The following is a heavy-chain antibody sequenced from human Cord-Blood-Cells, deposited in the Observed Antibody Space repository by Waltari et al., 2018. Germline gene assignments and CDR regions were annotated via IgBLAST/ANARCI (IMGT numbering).Heavy chain of an antibody. CDR1: GFTFSSYA. Sequence: QVQLVESGGGVVQPGRSLRLSCAASGFTFSSYAMHWVRQAPGKGLEWVAVISYDGSNKYYADSVKGRFTISRDNSKNRLYLQMNSLRAEDTAVYYGARDYEGYCSSTSCSTPWFDPWGQGTLVTVSS. J-gene: IGHJ5*02. CDR3: ARDYEGYCSSTSCSTPWFDP. D-gene: IGHD2-2*01. CDR2: ISYDGSNK. V-gene: IGHV3-30-3*01.